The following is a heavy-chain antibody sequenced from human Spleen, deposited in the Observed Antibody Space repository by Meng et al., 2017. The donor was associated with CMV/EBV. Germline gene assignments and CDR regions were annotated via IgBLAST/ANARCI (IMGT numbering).Heavy chain of an antibody. CDR1: GGSNSSYY. D-gene: IGHD2-2*01. J-gene: IGHJ6*02. V-gene: IGHV4-59*01. CDR2: SHYSVTT. CDR3: VRFRGYCSLTSCYADSGLDV. Sequence: SETLSLTCTVSGGSNSSYYWSWIRQPPGKGLEWIGYSHYSVTTNYNPSLKSRVTISVDTSKNQFSLKLRSVTAADTAVYYTVRFRGYCSLTSCYADSGLDVWGQGTTVTVSS.